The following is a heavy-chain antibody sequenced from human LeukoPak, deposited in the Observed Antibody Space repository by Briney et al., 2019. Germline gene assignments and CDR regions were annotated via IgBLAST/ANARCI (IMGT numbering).Heavy chain of an antibody. CDR3: ARAKEVGALYYFDY. CDR1: GGSISSGGYY. V-gene: IGHV4-31*03. D-gene: IGHD1-26*01. Sequence: SETLSLTCTVSGGSISSGGYYWSWIRQHPGKGLEWIGYIYYSGSTYYNPSLKSRVTISVDTSKNQFSLKLSSVTAADTAVYYCARAKEVGALYYFDYWGQGTLVTVSS. CDR2: IYYSGST. J-gene: IGHJ4*02.